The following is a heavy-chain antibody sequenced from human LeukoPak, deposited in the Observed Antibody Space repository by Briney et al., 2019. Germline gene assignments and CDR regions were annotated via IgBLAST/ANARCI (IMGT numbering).Heavy chain of an antibody. Sequence: ASVTVSCKASGYTFTGYYMHWVRQAPGQGLEWMGWINPNSGGTNYAQKFQGRVTMTRDTSISTAYMELSRLRSDDTAVYYCARDSYDFWSGYPPPAYYYYMDVWGKGTTVTVSS. CDR1: GYTFTGYY. CDR3: ARDSYDFWSGYPPPAYYYYMDV. CDR2: INPNSGGT. J-gene: IGHJ6*03. V-gene: IGHV1-2*02. D-gene: IGHD3-3*01.